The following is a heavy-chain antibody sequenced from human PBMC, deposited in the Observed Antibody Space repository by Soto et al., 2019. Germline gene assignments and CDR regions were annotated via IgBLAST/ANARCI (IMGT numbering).Heavy chain of an antibody. J-gene: IGHJ3*02. CDR2: ISYDGSNK. CDR1: GFTFRNYG. V-gene: IGHV3-30*18. D-gene: IGHD4-17*01. CDR3: AKDPSTVTYAFDI. Sequence: HPGGSLRLSCAASGFTFRNYGMHWVRQAPGKGLEWVAVISYDGSNKYYADSVKGRFTISRDNSKNTVYLQMNTLRAEDTAVYYCAKDPSTVTYAFDIWGQGTMVTVSS.